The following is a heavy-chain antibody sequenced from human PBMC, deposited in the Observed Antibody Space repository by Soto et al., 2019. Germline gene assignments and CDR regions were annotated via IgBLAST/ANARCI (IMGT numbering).Heavy chain of an antibody. V-gene: IGHV4-59*08. J-gene: IGHJ4*02. CDR2: IYYSGST. CDR3: ARHSPMITFGGVIAYFDY. CDR1: GGSISSYY. Sequence: PSETLSLTCTVSGGSISSYYSSWIRQPPGKGLEWIGYIYYSGSTNYNPSLKSRVTISVDTSKNQFSLKLSSVTAADTAVYYCARHSPMITFGGVIAYFDYWGQGTLVTVSS. D-gene: IGHD3-16*02.